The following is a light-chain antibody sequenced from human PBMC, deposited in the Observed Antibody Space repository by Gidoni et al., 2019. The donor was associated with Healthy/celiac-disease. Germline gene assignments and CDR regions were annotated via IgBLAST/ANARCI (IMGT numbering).Light chain of an antibody. V-gene: IGKV3-11*01. CDR1: QSVSSY. Sequence: DIVLTQSPDTLSLSPVERATLSCRASQSVSSYLYWYQQKTGQAPRLHIYDASNRANGIPARFSVSGSVKDFSLTISSIEPEDFSVYYCQQRSNWPPLTFGGGTKVEIK. J-gene: IGKJ4*01. CDR3: QQRSNWPPLT. CDR2: DAS.